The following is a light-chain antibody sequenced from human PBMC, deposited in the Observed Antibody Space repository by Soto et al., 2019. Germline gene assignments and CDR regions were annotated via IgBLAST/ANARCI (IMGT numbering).Light chain of an antibody. V-gene: IGKV3-15*01. Sequence: EIVMTQSPATLSVSPGERATLSCRASQSVNSNLAWYQQKPGQAPRLVIYGASTRATGIPARFSGSGSGTEFTLTISSLQSEDFAVYYCQQYKNFWTFGQGNKVELK. CDR2: GAS. CDR3: QQYKNFWT. J-gene: IGKJ1*01. CDR1: QSVNSN.